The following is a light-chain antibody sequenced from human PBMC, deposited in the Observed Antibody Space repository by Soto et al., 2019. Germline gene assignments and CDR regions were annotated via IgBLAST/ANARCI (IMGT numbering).Light chain of an antibody. V-gene: IGKV3-11*01. Sequence: LTQSPGTLAWSPREQTILSCRASQSVSSYLAWYQQKPGQAPRLLIYDASNRAKGIPARFSGSGSGTDFTLTIISLEPEDFAVYYCQQRSNWPKTFGQGTKVDIK. J-gene: IGKJ1*01. CDR3: QQRSNWPKT. CDR1: QSVSSY. CDR2: DAS.